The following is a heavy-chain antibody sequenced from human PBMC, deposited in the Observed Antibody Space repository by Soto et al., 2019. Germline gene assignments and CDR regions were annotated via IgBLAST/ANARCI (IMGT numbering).Heavy chain of an antibody. CDR2: IYYSGST. CDR3: ASLPSITMIVVVIQTGGYFDY. CDR1: GGSISSSSYY. D-gene: IGHD3-22*01. Sequence: QLQLQESGPGLVKPSETLSLTCTVSGGSISSSSYYWGWIRQPPGKGLEWIGSIYYSGSTYYNPSLKSRVAVSVHMSKNLFSLKLSSVTAADTAVYYCASLPSITMIVVVIQTGGYFDYWGQGTLVTVSS. J-gene: IGHJ4*02. V-gene: IGHV4-39*01.